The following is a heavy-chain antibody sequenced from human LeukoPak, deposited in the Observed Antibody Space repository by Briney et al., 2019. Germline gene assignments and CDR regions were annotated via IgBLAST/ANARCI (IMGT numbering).Heavy chain of an antibody. J-gene: IGHJ3*02. CDR1: GYTFTGYY. CDR2: INPNSGGT. V-gene: IGHV1-2*06. D-gene: IGHD1-7*01. CDR3: ARITGTTRAFDI. Sequence: ASVKVSCKASGYTFTGYYMHWVRQAPGQGLEWMGRINPNSGGTNYAQKFQGRVTMTRDTSISTAYMELSRLRSDGTAVYYCARITGTTRAFDIWGQGTMVTVSS.